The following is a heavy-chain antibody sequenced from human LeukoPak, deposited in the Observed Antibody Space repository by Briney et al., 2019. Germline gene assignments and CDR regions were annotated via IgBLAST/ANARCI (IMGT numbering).Heavy chain of an antibody. CDR2: VSGSGGST. V-gene: IGHV3-23*01. CDR1: GFTFSSYA. D-gene: IGHD5-12*01. Sequence: GGSLRLSCAASGFTFSSYAMSWVRQAPGKGLEWVSGVSGSGGSTYYADSVKGRFTISRDNSENTLYLQMNSLRAEDTAVSYCAKDQLSGDSGLYFDYWGQGNLVTVSS. CDR3: AKDQLSGDSGLYFDY. J-gene: IGHJ4*02.